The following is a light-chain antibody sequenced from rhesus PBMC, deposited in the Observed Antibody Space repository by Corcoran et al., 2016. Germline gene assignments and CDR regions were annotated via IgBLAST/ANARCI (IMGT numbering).Light chain of an antibody. CDR3: AIWYNSAYI. CDR1: TDINVGGYF. V-gene: IGLV5-69*01. J-gene: IGLJ1*01. Sequence: QPVLTQPASLSASPGASVRLTCTLRTDINVGGYFIFWYQQKPGSPPRYLLNYYSDSNKGQGSGVPSRFSGSKDASANAGLLLISGLQSEDEADYDCAIWYNSAYIFGGGTRLTVL. CDR2: YYSDSNK.